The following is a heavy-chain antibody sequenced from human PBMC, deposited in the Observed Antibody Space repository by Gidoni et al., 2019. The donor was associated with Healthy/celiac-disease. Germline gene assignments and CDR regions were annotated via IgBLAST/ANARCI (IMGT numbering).Heavy chain of an antibody. Sequence: QVQLVPSGAEVKKPGASVKVSCKASGYPFTSYGISWVRQAPGQGLEWMGWTSAYNGNTNYAQKLQGRVTMTTDTSTSTAYMELRSLRSDDTAVYYCARNYGDYPSGGAFDIWGQGTMVTVSS. J-gene: IGHJ3*02. V-gene: IGHV1-18*01. D-gene: IGHD4-17*01. CDR2: TSAYNGNT. CDR1: GYPFTSYG. CDR3: ARNYGDYPSGGAFDI.